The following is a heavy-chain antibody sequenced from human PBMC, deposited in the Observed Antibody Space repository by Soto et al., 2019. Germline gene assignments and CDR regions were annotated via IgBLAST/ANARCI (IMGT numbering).Heavy chain of an antibody. CDR1: GFTFSSYA. CDR2: ISYDGSNK. D-gene: IGHD2-21*02. V-gene: IGHV3-30-3*01. CDR3: ARDNPSYCGGDCYSYYFDY. Sequence: QVQLVESGGGVVQPGRSLRLSCAASGFTFSSYAMHWVRQAPGKGLEWVAGISYDGSNKYYADSVKGRFTISRDNSKNTLYLQMNSLRAEDTAVYYCARDNPSYCGGDCYSYYFDYWGQGTLVTVSS. J-gene: IGHJ4*02.